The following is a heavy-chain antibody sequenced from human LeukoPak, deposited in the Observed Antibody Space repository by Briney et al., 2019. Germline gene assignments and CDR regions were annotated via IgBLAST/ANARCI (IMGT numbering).Heavy chain of an antibody. CDR2: ISRSSSYR. J-gene: IGHJ4*02. V-gene: IGHV3-21*01. CDR1: GFTFSFYD. CDR3: ARIGPGTDVYNSSDY. D-gene: IGHD5-24*01. Sequence: PAESLSLSCTTSGFTFSFYDMAWVRQAPGKGLEFVSSISRSSSYRFSAGSVRGRFFISRDDATNSLFLDMNSLSGEDTAIYYCARIGPGTDVYNSSDYWGQGTLVTVSS.